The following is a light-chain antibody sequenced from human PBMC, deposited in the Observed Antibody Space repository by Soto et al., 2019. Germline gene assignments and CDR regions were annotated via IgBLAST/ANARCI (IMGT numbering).Light chain of an antibody. CDR3: GSYTSSSTLYV. J-gene: IGLJ1*01. CDR1: SSDVGGSNY. Sequence: QPASVSGSPGQSITISCTGTSSDVGGSNYVSWYQQHPGKAPKLMIYDVSNRPSGVSNRFSGSKSGNTASLTISGLQAEDEADYYCGSYTSSSTLYVFGTGTKLTVL. CDR2: DVS. V-gene: IGLV2-14*01.